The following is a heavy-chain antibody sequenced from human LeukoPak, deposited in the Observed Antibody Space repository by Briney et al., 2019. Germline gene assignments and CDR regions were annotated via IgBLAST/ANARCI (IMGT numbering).Heavy chain of an antibody. D-gene: IGHD3-10*01. CDR1: GGSISSSSYH. CDR2: ISYSGST. J-gene: IGHJ4*02. Sequence: SETLSLTCTVSGGSISSSSYHWGWIRQPPGKGLEWIGSISYSGSTYYNPSLKSRVTISVDTSKNQLSLNLSSVTAADTAVYYCASRWGSPGSYKLDYWGQGTLVTVSS. V-gene: IGHV4-39*01. CDR3: ASRWGSPGSYKLDY.